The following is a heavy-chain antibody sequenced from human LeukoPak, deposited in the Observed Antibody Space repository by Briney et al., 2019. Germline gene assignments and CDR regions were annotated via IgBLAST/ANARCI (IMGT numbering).Heavy chain of an antibody. Sequence: ASVKVSCKASGYTITGYYMHWVRQAPGQGLEWMGWINPNSGGTNYAQKFQGRVTMTRDTSISTAYMELSRLRSDDTAVYYCARDRRIAAAGTAGGWFDPWGQGTLVTVSS. CDR1: GYTITGYY. CDR2: INPNSGGT. J-gene: IGHJ5*02. V-gene: IGHV1-2*02. CDR3: ARDRRIAAAGTAGGWFDP. D-gene: IGHD6-13*01.